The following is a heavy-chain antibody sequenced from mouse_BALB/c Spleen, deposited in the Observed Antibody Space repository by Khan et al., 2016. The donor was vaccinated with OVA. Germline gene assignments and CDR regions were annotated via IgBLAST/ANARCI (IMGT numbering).Heavy chain of an antibody. J-gene: IGHJ3*01. CDR2: ISSAGTYT. CDR3: ANGNYGWFAY. Sequence: EVELVESGGGLVKPGGSLKLSCAASGFTFSSFAMSWVRQTPEKSMEWVATISSAGTYTFYPDSLKGRFTISRDNAKNPLYLQMNSLRSEDTAMYYCANGNYGWFAYWGQGTLVTVSA. D-gene: IGHD2-1*01. CDR1: GFTFSSFA. V-gene: IGHV5-9-1*01.